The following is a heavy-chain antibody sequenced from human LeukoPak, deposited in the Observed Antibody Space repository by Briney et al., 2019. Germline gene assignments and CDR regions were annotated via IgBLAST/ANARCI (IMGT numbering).Heavy chain of an antibody. V-gene: IGHV3-23*01. D-gene: IGHD5-18*01. CDR2: ISGSGGST. J-gene: IGHJ6*03. CDR1: GFTFSSYG. Sequence: GGSLRLSCAASGFTFSSYGMSWVRQAPGKGLEWVPAISGSGGSTYYADSVKGRFTISRDNSKNTLYLQMNSLRVEDTAVYYCAKADTGMVNGYYYYYMDVWGQGTTVTISS. CDR3: AKADTGMVNGYYYYYMDV.